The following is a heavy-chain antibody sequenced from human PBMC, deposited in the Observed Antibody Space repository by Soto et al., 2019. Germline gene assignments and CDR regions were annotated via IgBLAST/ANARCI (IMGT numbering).Heavy chain of an antibody. J-gene: IGHJ3*02. Sequence: PGVSLRLSCAASGFTFSNAWMNWVRQAPGKGLEWVGRIKSKTDGGTTDYAAPVKGRFTISRDDSKNTLYLQMNSLKTEDTAVYYCTSMYYYDKGDDAFEIWGQGTMVTVSS. D-gene: IGHD3-22*01. V-gene: IGHV3-15*07. CDR3: TSMYYYDKGDDAFEI. CDR1: GFTFSNAW. CDR2: IKSKTDGGTT.